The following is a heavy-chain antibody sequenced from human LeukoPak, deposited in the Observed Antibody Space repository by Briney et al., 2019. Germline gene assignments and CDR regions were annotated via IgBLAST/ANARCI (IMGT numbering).Heavy chain of an antibody. CDR2: IYTSGST. J-gene: IGHJ5*02. V-gene: IGHV4-4*07. CDR1: GGSISSYY. D-gene: IGHD6-19*01. Sequence: SETLSLTCTVSGGSISSYYWSWIRQPAGKGLEWIGRIYTSGSTNYNPSLKSRVTMSVDTSKNQFSLKLSSVTAADTAVYYCARSFRSGWRNWFDPWGQGTLVTVSS. CDR3: ARSFRSGWRNWFDP.